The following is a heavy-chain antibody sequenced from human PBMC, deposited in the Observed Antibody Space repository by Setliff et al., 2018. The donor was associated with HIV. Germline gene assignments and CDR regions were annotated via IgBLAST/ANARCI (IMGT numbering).Heavy chain of an antibody. V-gene: IGHV5-51*01. D-gene: IGHD2-2*01. CDR2: IYPGDSDT. CDR3: ARRDLYCSSTSCPLDY. CDR1: GYKFTDYW. Sequence: PGESLKISCKGFGYKFTDYWVGWVRQMPGEGLEWMWIIYPGDSDTRYSPSFQGQVTISADKSISTAYLQWSSLQASDTAMYYCARRDLYCSSTSCPLDYWGQGTLVTVSS. J-gene: IGHJ4*02.